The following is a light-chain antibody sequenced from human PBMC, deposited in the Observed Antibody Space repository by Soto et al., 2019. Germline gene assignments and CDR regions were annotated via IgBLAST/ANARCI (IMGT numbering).Light chain of an antibody. CDR1: QSFLHRSTKKNY. V-gene: IGKV4-1*01. J-gene: IGKJ4*01. CDR3: QQYSSTPLT. CDR2: WAS. Sequence: DIVMTQSPESLAVSLGERATINCQASQSFLHRSTKKNYISWYQQKPGQPPKVLISWASTRESGVPDRFSVSGSGTDFTLTISSLQAEDVAVYLCQQYSSTPLTFGGGTKVEIK.